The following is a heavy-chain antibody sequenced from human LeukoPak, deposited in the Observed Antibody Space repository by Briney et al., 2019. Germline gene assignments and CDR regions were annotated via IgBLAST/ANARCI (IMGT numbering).Heavy chain of an antibody. CDR3: ARQTGSGLFILP. Sequence: SETLSLTCTVSGGSVSSGSFYWTWIRQPAGKGLEWIGRIYTTGSTNYNPSLKSRVTISVDTSKNQFSLRLTSVTAADTAVYYCARQTGSGLFILPGGQGTLVTVSS. D-gene: IGHD3/OR15-3a*01. J-gene: IGHJ4*02. CDR1: GGSVSSGSFY. CDR2: IYTTGST. V-gene: IGHV4-61*02.